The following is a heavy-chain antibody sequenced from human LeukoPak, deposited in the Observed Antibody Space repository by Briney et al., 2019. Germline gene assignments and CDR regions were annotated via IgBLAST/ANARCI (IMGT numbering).Heavy chain of an antibody. J-gene: IGHJ4*02. D-gene: IGHD6-19*01. CDR2: INTGNGNT. CDR3: ARAVKYRSGPLTDLLPYYFDY. CDR1: GYTFTNYA. V-gene: IGHV1-3*03. Sequence: ASVKVSCKASGYTFTNYAMHWVRQTPGQRLEWMGWINTGNGNTKYSQEFQGRVTITRDTSANTAYMELSSLRSEDMAVYYCARAVKYRSGPLTDLLPYYFDYWGQGTLVTVSS.